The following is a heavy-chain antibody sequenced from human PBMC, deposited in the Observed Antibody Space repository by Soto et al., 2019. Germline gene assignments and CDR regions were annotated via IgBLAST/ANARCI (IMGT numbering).Heavy chain of an antibody. CDR3: ARDRQTEGMDV. V-gene: IGHV3-53*05. CDR1: GFIVSSNY. Sequence: EVQLVETGGGLVQPGGSLRLSCETSGFIVSSNYMTWVRQAPGKGLEWVSVIYIGGGTYYADSVKGRFTISRDSSKNTLYLQMXSLRAEDTAVYYCARDRQTEGMDVWGQGTTVTVSS. CDR2: IYIGGGT. J-gene: IGHJ6*02.